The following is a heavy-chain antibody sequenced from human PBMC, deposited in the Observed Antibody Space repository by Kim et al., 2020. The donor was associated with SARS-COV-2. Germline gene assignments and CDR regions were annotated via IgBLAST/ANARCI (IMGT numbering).Heavy chain of an antibody. J-gene: IGHJ4*02. CDR3: ARGWRRYSSSWYYFDY. Sequence: SLKSRVTISVDTSKNQFSRKLSSVTAADTAVYYCARGWRRYSSSWYYFDYWGQGTLVTVSS. D-gene: IGHD6-13*01. V-gene: IGHV4-34*01.